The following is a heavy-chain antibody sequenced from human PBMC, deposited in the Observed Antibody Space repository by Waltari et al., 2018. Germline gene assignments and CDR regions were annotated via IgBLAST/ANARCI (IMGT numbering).Heavy chain of an antibody. Sequence: EVQLVESGGGLVQPGGSLRLSCAASGFTFSSYAMSWVRQAPGKGREWVSAISGRGGSTYYADSVKGRFTISRDNSKNTLYLQMNSLRAEDTAVYYCAKGREMGSYFFDYWGQGTLVTVSS. CDR3: AKGREMGSYFFDY. CDR2: ISGRGGST. J-gene: IGHJ4*02. CDR1: GFTFSSYA. D-gene: IGHD1-26*01. V-gene: IGHV3-23*04.